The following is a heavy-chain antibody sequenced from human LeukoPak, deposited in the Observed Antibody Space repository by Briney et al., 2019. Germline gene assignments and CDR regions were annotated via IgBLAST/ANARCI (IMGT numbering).Heavy chain of an antibody. CDR1: GFTFSSYG. CDR2: ISYDGSNK. D-gene: IGHD6-19*01. V-gene: IGHV3-30*18. CDR3: AKSGSSGWYVLDY. Sequence: GGSLRLSCAASGFTFSSYGMHWVRQAPGKGLEWVAVISYDGSNKYYADSVKGRFTISRDNSENTLYLQMNSLRAEDTAVYYCAKSGSSGWYVLDYWGQGTLVTVSS. J-gene: IGHJ4*02.